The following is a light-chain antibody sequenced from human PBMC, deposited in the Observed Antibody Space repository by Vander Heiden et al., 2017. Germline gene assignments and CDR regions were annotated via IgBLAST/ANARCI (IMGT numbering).Light chain of an antibody. CDR2: SNN. CDR1: SSNIGSNP. J-gene: IGLJ2*01. V-gene: IGLV1-44*01. Sequence: QSVLTQPPSAYGTPGQRVTIPCSGSSSNIGSNPVTWYQQLPGTAPKLLIYSNNQRPSGVPDRFSGSKSGTSASLAISGLQSEEEADYYCAAWDDSLNGVVFGGGTKLTVL. CDR3: AAWDDSLNGVV.